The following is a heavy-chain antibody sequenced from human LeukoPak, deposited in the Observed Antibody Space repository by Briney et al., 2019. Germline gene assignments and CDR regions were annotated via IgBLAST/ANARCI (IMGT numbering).Heavy chain of an antibody. CDR2: IYYSGST. V-gene: IGHV4-59*01. CDR1: GGSISSYY. D-gene: IGHD2-2*01. J-gene: IGHJ1*01. Sequence: PETLSLTCTVSGGSISSYYWSWIRQPPGKGLEWIGYIYYSGSTNYNPSLKSRVTISVDTSKNQFSLKLSSVTAADTAVYYCAGDETSTSFQHWGQGTLVTVSS. CDR3: AGDETSTSFQH.